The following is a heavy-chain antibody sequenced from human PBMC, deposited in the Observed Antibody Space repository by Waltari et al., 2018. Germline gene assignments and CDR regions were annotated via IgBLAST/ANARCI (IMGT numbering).Heavy chain of an antibody. Sequence: EVQLVESGGGLVQPGGSLRLSCISLGFTFNTYRMARCREGPGKGLEWVANIKEDGSQMLYADSVNGRFIISRDNAKNAIFLEMNSLGVEDTAVYYCARDDWNGQSGHFDAFDIWGQGTMVTVSS. CDR1: GFTFNTYR. CDR3: ARDDWNGQSGHFDAFDI. V-gene: IGHV3-7*01. J-gene: IGHJ3*02. D-gene: IGHD3-3*01. CDR2: IKEDGSQM.